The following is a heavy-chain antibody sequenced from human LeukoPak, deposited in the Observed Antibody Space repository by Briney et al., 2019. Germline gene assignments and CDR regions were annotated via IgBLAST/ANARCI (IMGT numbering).Heavy chain of an antibody. V-gene: IGHV1-8*01. J-gene: IGHJ5*02. CDR2: MNPHSDNT. Sequence: ASVKVSFKASGYTFTSYDINWVRQAAGQELEWMGWMNPHSDNTAYAQKFQGRVTMTKNTSISTAYMELSSLRSDDTAVYYCTRRANGRRYNWFDTWGQGTLVTVSS. D-gene: IGHD2-8*01. CDR1: GYTFTSYD. CDR3: TRRANGRRYNWFDT.